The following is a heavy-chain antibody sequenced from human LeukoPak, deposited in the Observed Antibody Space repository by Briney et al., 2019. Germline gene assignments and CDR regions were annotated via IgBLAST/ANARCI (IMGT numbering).Heavy chain of an antibody. V-gene: IGHV3-64*01. CDR2: ITNNGGST. J-gene: IGHJ4*02. CDR1: GFTFSSYA. CDR3: ARDGKAKNDY. D-gene: IGHD1-26*01. Sequence: GGSLRLSCAASGFTFSSYAMHWVRQAPGKGLEYVSAITNNGGSTYYANSVKGRFTISRDNSKNTLYLQMGSLRAEDMAVYYCARDGKAKNDYWGQGTLVTVST.